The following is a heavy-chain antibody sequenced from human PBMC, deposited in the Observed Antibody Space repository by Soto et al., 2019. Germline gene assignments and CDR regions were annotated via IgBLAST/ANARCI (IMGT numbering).Heavy chain of an antibody. CDR2: IYYSGST. V-gene: IGHV4-59*01. J-gene: IGHJ4*02. CDR1: GGSISSYY. CDR3: ALASWNYFDY. D-gene: IGHD1-1*01. Sequence: QVQLQESGPGLVKPSETLSLTCTVSGGSISSYYWSWIRQPPGKGLEWIGYIYYSGSTNYNPSLKSRVTISVDTSKNQFSLKLSSVTAADTAVYYCALASWNYFDYWGQGTLVTVSS.